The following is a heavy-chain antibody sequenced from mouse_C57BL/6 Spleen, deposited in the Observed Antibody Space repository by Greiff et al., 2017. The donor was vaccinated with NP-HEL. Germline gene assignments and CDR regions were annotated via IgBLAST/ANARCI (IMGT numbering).Heavy chain of an antibody. CDR3: ARRPLYYGSTWYFDV. V-gene: IGHV1-18*01. J-gene: IGHJ1*03. CDR2: INPNNGGT. Sequence: EVQLQQSGPELVKPGASVKIPCKASGYTFTDYNMDWVKQSHGKSLEWIGDINPNNGGTIYNQKFKVKATLTVDKSSSTAYMELRSLTSEDTAVYYCARRPLYYGSTWYFDVWGTGTTVTVSS. D-gene: IGHD1-1*01. CDR1: GYTFTDYN.